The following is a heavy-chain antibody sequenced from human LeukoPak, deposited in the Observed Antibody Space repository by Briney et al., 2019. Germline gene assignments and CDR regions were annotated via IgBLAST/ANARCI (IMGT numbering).Heavy chain of an antibody. CDR1: GFTFGDYA. V-gene: IGHV3-9*01. Sequence: GGSLRLSCAASGFTFGDYAMHWVRQAPGKGLEWVSGISWNSGSIGYADSVKGRFTISRDNAKNSLYLQMNSLRAEDTALYYCAKDLVDYDILTGTFDYWGQGTLVTVSS. CDR3: AKDLVDYDILTGTFDY. J-gene: IGHJ4*02. D-gene: IGHD3-9*01. CDR2: ISWNSGSI.